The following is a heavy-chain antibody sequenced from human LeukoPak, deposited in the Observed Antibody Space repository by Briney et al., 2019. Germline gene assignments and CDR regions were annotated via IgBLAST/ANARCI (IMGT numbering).Heavy chain of an antibody. CDR3: TTPSLVGATSADAFDI. CDR2: ISGSGGST. J-gene: IGHJ3*02. CDR1: GFTFSSYA. V-gene: IGHV3-23*01. D-gene: IGHD1-26*01. Sequence: GGSLRLSCAASGFTFSSYAMSWVRQAPGKGLEWVSAISGSGGSTYYADSVKGRFTISRDNSKNTLYLQMDSLKTEDTAVYYCTTPSLVGATSADAFDIWGQGTMVTVSS.